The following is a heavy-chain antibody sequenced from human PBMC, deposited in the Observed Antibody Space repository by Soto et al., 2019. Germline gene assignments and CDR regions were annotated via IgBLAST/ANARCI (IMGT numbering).Heavy chain of an antibody. D-gene: IGHD3-16*01. CDR1: GGSISSGGYY. J-gene: IGHJ5*02. CDR3: ARDFPAPGWGGANWFDP. CDR2: IYYSGST. Sequence: PSEALSLTCTVSGGSISSGGYYWSWIRQHPGKGLEWIGYIYYSGSTYYNPSLKSRVTISVDTSKNQFSLKLSSVTAADTAVYYCARDFPAPGWGGANWFDPWGQGTLVTVSS. V-gene: IGHV4-31*03.